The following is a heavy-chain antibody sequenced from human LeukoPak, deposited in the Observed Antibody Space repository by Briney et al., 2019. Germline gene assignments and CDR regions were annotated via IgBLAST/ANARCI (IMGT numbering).Heavy chain of an antibody. CDR1: SGSINVDGYY. D-gene: IGHD5-24*01. V-gene: IGHV4-61*02. CDR3: ARVFRRGVYNYDGLDI. CDR2: IYANGDT. Sequence: PSETLSLTCIVSSGSINVDGYYWSWIRQPAGKGLEWIGRIYANGDTNYSPSLESRVTISIDTSKNQFSLRLSSVTAADSAVYFCARVFRRGVYNYDGLDIWGQGTTVTVSS. J-gene: IGHJ3*02.